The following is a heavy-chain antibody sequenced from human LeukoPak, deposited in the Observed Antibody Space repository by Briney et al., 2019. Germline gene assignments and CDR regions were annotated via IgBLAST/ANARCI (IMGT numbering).Heavy chain of an antibody. Sequence: PGGSLRLSCAASGFSFSNYGMHWVRQAPGKGLEWVAFIRYDGSNKYYADSVKGRFTVSRDNSKNRLYLQMNSLRPEETALYYCAKDLEQWPAVPEYWGQGTLVIVSS. D-gene: IGHD6-19*01. CDR3: AKDLEQWPAVPEY. J-gene: IGHJ4*02. CDR2: IRYDGSNK. V-gene: IGHV3-30*02. CDR1: GFSFSNYG.